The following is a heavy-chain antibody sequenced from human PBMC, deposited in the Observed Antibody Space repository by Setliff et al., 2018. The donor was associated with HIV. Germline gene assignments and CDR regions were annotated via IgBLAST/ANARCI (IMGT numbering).Heavy chain of an antibody. CDR3: ARGLRGVIKGRYYYMDV. V-gene: IGHV1-46*01. Sequence: ASVKVSCKVSGYTLTEVSIHWVRQAPGQGLEWLAVINPGRGNTNYAQSFQGRVTVTRDTSTDTVYMELNSLRPEDTADYYCARGLRGVIKGRYYYMDVWGKGTTVTVSS. CDR2: INPGRGNT. J-gene: IGHJ6*03. D-gene: IGHD3-10*01. CDR1: GYTLTEVS.